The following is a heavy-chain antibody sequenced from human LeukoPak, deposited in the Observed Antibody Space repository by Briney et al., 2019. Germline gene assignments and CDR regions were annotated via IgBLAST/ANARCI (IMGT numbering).Heavy chain of an antibody. J-gene: IGHJ4*01. D-gene: IGHD2-15*01. V-gene: IGHV5-51*01. CDR2: IYPDDSNT. CDR1: GYSFISYW. Sequence: GESLKISCKGSGYSFISYWIAWVRQMPGKGLEWMGIIYPDDSNTRYSPSFQGQVTISADKSINTAYLQLSSVMASDTAVYYCALQPGYCXGGSCXXFDYXXXGTLVTVSS. CDR3: ALQPGYCXGGSCXXFDY.